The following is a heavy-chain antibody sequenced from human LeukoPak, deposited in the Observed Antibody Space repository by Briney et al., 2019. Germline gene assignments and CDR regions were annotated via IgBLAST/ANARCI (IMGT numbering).Heavy chain of an antibody. CDR1: GGTFSSYA. V-gene: IGHV1-46*01. Sequence: ASVKVSCKASGGTFSSYAISWVRQAPGQGLEWMGIINPSGGSTSYAQKFQGRVTMTRDTSTSTVYMELSSLRSEDTAVYYCARARSLTAEGDYWGQGTLVTVSS. CDR3: ARARSLTAEGDY. CDR2: INPSGGST. J-gene: IGHJ4*02. D-gene: IGHD1-14*01.